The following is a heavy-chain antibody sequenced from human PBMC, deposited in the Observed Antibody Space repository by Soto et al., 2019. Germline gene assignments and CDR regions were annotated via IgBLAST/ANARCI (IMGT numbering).Heavy chain of an antibody. D-gene: IGHD3-10*02. V-gene: IGHV3-30*03. Sequence: QVKLVESGGGVVQPGTSLRLSCTASGFDFSNSGIQWVRQTPGKGLEWVALISFDGDKYYVDSVKGRFTISRDNPTNTVYLQMNRLRPEDTGVYYCARDYVRGCCQFWGQGTLVTVSS. CDR1: GFDFSNSG. CDR3: ARDYVRGCCQF. CDR2: ISFDGDK. J-gene: IGHJ4*02.